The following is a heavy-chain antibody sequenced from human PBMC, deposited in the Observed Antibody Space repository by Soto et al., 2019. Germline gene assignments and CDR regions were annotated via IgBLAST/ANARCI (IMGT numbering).Heavy chain of an antibody. V-gene: IGHV3-23*01. D-gene: IGHD2-21*02. Sequence: EVQLLGSGGGLVQPGGSLRLSCAASGFTFSSYAMSWVRQAPGKGLEWVSAISASGGSTYYADSVKGRFTISRDNSKNTLYLQMTSLRADDTAIYYGAKNPIRYCNGDCYSALHYLDCWGQGTLVTGSS. J-gene: IGHJ4*02. CDR2: ISASGGST. CDR1: GFTFSSYA. CDR3: AKNPIRYCNGDCYSALHYLDC.